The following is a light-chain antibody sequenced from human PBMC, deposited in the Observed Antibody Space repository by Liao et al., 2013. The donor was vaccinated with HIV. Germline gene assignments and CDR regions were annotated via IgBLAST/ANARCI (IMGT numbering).Light chain of an antibody. J-gene: IGLJ1*01. CDR2: KDS. V-gene: IGLV3-25*03. Sequence: SYELTQPPSVSVSPGQTARITCSGDALPNQYAYWYQQKPGQAPVLVIYKDSERPSGITERFSGSSSGTTVTLTISGVQAEDEADYYCQSADSSGTSYVFGTGTKVTVL. CDR1: ALPNQY. CDR3: QSADSSGTSYV.